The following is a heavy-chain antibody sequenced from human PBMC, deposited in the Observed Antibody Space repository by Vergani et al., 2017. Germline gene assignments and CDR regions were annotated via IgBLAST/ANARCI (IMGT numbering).Heavy chain of an antibody. V-gene: IGHV3-21*01. CDR1: GFTFSSYS. CDR3: AREEWLVTSNFDY. Sequence: EVQLLESGGGLVQPGGSLRLSCAASGFTFSSYSMNWVRQAPGKGLEWVSSISSSSSYIYYADSVKGRFTISRDNAKNSLYLQMNSLRAEDTAVYYCAREEWLVTSNFDYWGQGTLVTVSS. D-gene: IGHD6-19*01. CDR2: ISSSSSYI. J-gene: IGHJ4*02.